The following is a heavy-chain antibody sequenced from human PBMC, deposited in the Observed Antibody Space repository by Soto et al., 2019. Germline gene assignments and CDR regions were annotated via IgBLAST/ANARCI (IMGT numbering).Heavy chain of an antibody. J-gene: IGHJ4*02. CDR2: ISGGGEST. D-gene: IGHD6-13*01. Sequence: GGSLRLSCAVSGFTSNRYAMSWVCQAPGKGLEWVSGISGGGESTYYADSVKGRFTISRDNSKNTLYLQINRLRADDTAVYYCARASNSNSWGGSLRYWGQGTLVIVSS. CDR3: ARASNSNSWGGSLRY. V-gene: IGHV3-23*01. CDR1: GFTSNRYA.